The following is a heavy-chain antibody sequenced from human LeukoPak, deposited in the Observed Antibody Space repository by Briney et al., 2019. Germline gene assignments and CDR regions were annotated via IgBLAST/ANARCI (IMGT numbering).Heavy chain of an antibody. Sequence: PGGSLRLSCAASGFTFSSYGMHWVRQAPGKGLEWVAFIRYDGSNKYYADSVKGRFTISRDNSKNTLYLQMNSLRAKDTAVYYCAKDRRTYCSSTSCSLFDYWGQGTLVTVSS. D-gene: IGHD2-2*01. CDR2: IRYDGSNK. CDR3: AKDRRTYCSSTSCSLFDY. J-gene: IGHJ4*02. CDR1: GFTFSSYG. V-gene: IGHV3-30*02.